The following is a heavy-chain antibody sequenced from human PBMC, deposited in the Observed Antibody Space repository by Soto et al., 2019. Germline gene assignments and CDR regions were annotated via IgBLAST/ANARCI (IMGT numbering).Heavy chain of an antibody. CDR2: IYYSGST. D-gene: IGHD3-10*01. J-gene: IGHJ4*02. CDR1: GGSISSGDYY. V-gene: IGHV4-30-4*01. Sequence: QVPLQESGPGLVKPSQTLSLTCTVSGGSISSGDYYWSWIRQPPGKGLEWIGYIYYSGSTYYNPSLKSRVTISVDTSKNQFSLKLSSVTAADTAVYYCARVRTDGSGSYYTPDFDYWGQGTLVTVSS. CDR3: ARVRTDGSGSYYTPDFDY.